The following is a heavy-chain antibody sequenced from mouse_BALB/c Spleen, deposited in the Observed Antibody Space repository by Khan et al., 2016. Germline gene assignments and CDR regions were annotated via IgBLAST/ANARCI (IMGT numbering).Heavy chain of an antibody. D-gene: IGHD4-1*01. J-gene: IGHJ3*01. V-gene: IGHV3-6*02. CDR3: ARDGLTGTYAY. CDR1: GYSITSGYY. Sequence: EVQLQESGPGLVKPSQSLSLTCSVTGYSITSGYYWNWIRQFPGNKLEWMGYINYGGVNYYNPSLKDRTTINRDQSTNQFFMQLNTVTTDDTATYYCARDGLTGTYAYWGQGTLVTVSA. CDR2: INYGGVN.